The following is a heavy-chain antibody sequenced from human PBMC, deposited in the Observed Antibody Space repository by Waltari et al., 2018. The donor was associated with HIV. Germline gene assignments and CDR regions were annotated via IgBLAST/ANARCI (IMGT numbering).Heavy chain of an antibody. CDR1: GFPFSSYG. CDR3: ARGVHDFYYGMDV. J-gene: IGHJ6*02. CDR2: KWYDGSKK. Sequence: QVQLVESGGGVVQPGRSLRLSCAVSGFPFSSYGMHWVRQAPGKGLEWVAVKWYDGSKKYYADSVKGRFTISRDNSKNTLYLQMNSLRDEDTAVYYCARGVHDFYYGMDVWGQGTSVTVSS. V-gene: IGHV3-33*01.